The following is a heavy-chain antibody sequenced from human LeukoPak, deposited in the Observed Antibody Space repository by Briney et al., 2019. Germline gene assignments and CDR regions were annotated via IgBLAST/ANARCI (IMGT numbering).Heavy chain of an antibody. CDR1: GFTFSDYS. CDR2: IRYDGNNK. J-gene: IGHJ3*02. V-gene: IGHV3-30*02. Sequence: GGSLRLSCAASGFTFSDYSMHWVRQAPGKGLNWVAFIRYDGNNKYYADSVKGRFTISRDNSKNTLYLQMNSLRAEDTAVYYCAKGYSSGYWFAFDIWGQGTMVTVSS. CDR3: AKGYSSGYWFAFDI. D-gene: IGHD3-22*01.